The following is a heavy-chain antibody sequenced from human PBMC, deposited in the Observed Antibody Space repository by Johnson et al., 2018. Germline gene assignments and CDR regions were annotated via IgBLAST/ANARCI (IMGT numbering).Heavy chain of an antibody. D-gene: IGHD1-14*01. Sequence: QVQLVEGGGGVVEPGRSLRLSCAASGFTFSSYAMHWVRQAPGKGLEWVAVISYDGRNKYYADYVKGRFTISKDNSKNTRYLQMNSLRAEETAVYYCSKGPTGAYYYYGMDVWGQGPTVTVSS. J-gene: IGHJ6*02. CDR2: ISYDGRNK. CDR1: GFTFSSYA. CDR3: SKGPTGAYYYYGMDV. V-gene: IGHV3-30*04.